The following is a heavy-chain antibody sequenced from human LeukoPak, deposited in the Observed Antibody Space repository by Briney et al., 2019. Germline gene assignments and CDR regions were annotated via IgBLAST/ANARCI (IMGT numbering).Heavy chain of an antibody. J-gene: IGHJ3*02. CDR2: IYHSGST. V-gene: IGHV4-4*02. CDR1: GGSISSSNW. CDR3: ARQTQDGFDI. Sequence: PSETLSLTCAVSGGSISSSNWWGWVRQPPGKGLEWIGEIYHSGSTNYDPSLKSRLTISVDKSKNQFSLKLSSVTAADTAVYYCARQTQDGFDIWGQGTMVTVSS. D-gene: IGHD4-23*01.